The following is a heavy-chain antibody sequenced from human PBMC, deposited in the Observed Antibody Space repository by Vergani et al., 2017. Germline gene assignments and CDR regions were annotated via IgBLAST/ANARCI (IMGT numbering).Heavy chain of an antibody. D-gene: IGHD3-3*01. V-gene: IGHV3-30*03. J-gene: IGHJ6*02. CDR3: APTPYYDFWSGYGMDV. CDR2: ISYDGSNK. Sequence: QVQLVESGGGVVQPGRSLRLSCAASGFTFSSYGMHWVRQAPGKGLEWVAVISYDGSNKYYADSVKGRFTISRDNSKNTLYLQMNSLRAEDTAVYYCAPTPYYDFWSGYGMDVWGQGTTVTVSS. CDR1: GFTFSSYG.